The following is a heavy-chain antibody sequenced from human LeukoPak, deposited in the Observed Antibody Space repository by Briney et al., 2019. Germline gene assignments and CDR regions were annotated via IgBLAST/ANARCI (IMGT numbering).Heavy chain of an antibody. D-gene: IGHD3-22*01. J-gene: IGHJ4*02. CDR2: IKSKTDGGTT. CDR1: GFTFSNAW. CDR3: TTPRYDSGGYVDY. V-gene: IGHV3-15*01. Sequence: GGPLRLSCAASGFTFSNAWMSWVRQAPGKGLEWVGRIKSKTDGGTTDYAAPVKGRFTISRDDSKNTLYLQMNSLKTEDTAVYYCTTPRYDSGGYVDYWGQGTLVTVSS.